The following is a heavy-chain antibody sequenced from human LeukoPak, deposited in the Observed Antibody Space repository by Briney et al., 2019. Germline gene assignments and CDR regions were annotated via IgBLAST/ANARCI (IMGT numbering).Heavy chain of an antibody. D-gene: IGHD3-10*01. V-gene: IGHV3-7*01. J-gene: IGHJ3*02. CDR1: GFTFSSYW. CDR2: IKQDGSEK. Sequence: GGSLRLSCAASGFTFSSYWMSWVRQAPGKGLEWVANIKQDGSEKYYVDSVKGRFTIPRDSAKNSLYLQMNSLRAEDTAVYYCARDSRYGSGSYLAFDIWGQGAMVTVSS. CDR3: ARDSRYGSGSYLAFDI.